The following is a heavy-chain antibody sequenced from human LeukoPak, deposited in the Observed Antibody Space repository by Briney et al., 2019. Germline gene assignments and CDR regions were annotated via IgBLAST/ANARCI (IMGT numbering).Heavy chain of an antibody. CDR1: GGSISSSSYY. D-gene: IGHD2-2*01. CDR3: ARIVVVPAAMCDY. J-gene: IGHJ4*02. CDR2: IYYSGST. Sequence: SETLSLTCTVSGGSISSSSYYWGWIRQPPGKGLEWIGSIYYSGSTYYNPSLKSRVTISVDTSKNQSSLKLSSVTAADTAVYYCARIVVVPAAMCDYWGQGTLVTVSS. V-gene: IGHV4-39*07.